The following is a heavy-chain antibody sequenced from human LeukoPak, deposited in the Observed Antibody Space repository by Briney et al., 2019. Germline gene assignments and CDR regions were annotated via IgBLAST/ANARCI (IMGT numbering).Heavy chain of an antibody. Sequence: PSETLSLTCTVSGGSISSYYWSWIRQPPGKGLEWIGYIYTIGSTNYNPSLKSRVTISVDTSKNQFSLKLSSVTAADTAVYYCARHGKGVTYFYTFDIWGQGTVVAVSS. D-gene: IGHD2/OR15-2a*01. CDR2: IYTIGST. V-gene: IGHV4-4*09. CDR3: ARHGKGVTYFYTFDI. J-gene: IGHJ3*02. CDR1: GGSISSYY.